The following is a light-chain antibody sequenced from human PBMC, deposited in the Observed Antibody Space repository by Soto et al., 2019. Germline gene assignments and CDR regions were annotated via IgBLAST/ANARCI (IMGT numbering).Light chain of an antibody. CDR3: QQYYNTPYT. CDR2: WAS. J-gene: IGKJ2*01. CDR1: QSVLYSSNNKNY. V-gene: IGKV4-1*01. Sequence: DIVMTQSPDSLAVSLGERATINCKSSQSVLYSSNNKNYLAWYQQKAGQPPKLLIYWASTRESGVPDRFIGSGSETDFTLTISSLQAGDEAIYHCQQYYNTPYTFGQGTTLEIK.